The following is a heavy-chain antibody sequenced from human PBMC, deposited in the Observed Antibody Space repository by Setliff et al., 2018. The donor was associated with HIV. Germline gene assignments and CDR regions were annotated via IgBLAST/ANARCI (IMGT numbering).Heavy chain of an antibody. CDR1: ASSISSDYC. CDR3: ARHLLRGYIYIVFDY. CDR2: THHSGST. Sequence: SETLSLTCTVSASSISSDYCWGWIRQPPGKGLEWIGSTHHSGSTYYNPSLNSRVTISVDTSKNHFSLKLRSVTAADTAVYYCARHLLRGYIYIVFDYWGQGTLVTVSS. V-gene: IGHV4-38-2*02. J-gene: IGHJ4*02. D-gene: IGHD5-18*01.